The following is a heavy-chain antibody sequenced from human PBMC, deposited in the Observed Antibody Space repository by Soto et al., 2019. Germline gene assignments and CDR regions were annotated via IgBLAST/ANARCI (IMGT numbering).Heavy chain of an antibody. CDR3: TRDPSWGALDI. J-gene: IGHJ3*02. CDR1: GFSSSDYW. D-gene: IGHD7-27*01. Sequence: ELQLVQSGGGLAQPGGSLRLSCIASGFSSSDYWMAWIRQVPGKGLELVAAINGDGSDRGYLESVEGRFTISRDNANNSVFLHLNTLTAEDTAVYFCTRDPSWGALDIWGQGTMVTVSS. V-gene: IGHV3-7*01. CDR2: INGDGSDR.